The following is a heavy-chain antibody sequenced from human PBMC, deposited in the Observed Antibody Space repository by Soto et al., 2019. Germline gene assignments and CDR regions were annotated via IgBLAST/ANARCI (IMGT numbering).Heavy chain of an antibody. CDR2: IFYTGIT. V-gene: IGHV4-59*01. CDR1: GDSITSSY. CDR3: AKGAGRDGYNTA. D-gene: IGHD5-12*01. J-gene: IGHJ4*02. Sequence: QVQLQQSGPGLMKPSETLSLTCTVSGDSITSSYWSWFRQPPGKGLEYIGFIFYTGITSYNPSLKSXXTISMNTSKNQFSLSLTSVTAADTAVYYCAKGAGRDGYNTARGQGTLVTVS.